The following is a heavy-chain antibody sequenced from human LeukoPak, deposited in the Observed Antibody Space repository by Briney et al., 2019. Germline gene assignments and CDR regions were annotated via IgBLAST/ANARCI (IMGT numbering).Heavy chain of an antibody. V-gene: IGHV6-1*01. CDR1: GDSVSSNSAA. CDR3: ARDAEKRYSSSWYPYNWFDP. CDR2: TYYRSKWYN. D-gene: IGHD6-13*01. Sequence: SQTLSLTCAISGDSVSSNSAAWNWIRQSPSRGLEWLGRTYYRSKWYNDYAVSVKSRITSNPDTSKNQFSLQLNSVTPEDTAVYYCARDAEKRYSSSWYPYNWFDPWGQGTLVTVSS. J-gene: IGHJ5*02.